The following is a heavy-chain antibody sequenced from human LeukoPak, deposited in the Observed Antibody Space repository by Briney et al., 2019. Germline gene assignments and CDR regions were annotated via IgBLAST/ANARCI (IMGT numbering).Heavy chain of an antibody. J-gene: IGHJ4*02. CDR3: ARDSVIVGFDL. CDR2: IYASGST. Sequence: GGSLRLSCAASGFTVNINYMSWVRHAPGKGLEWVSVIYASGSTYYADSVKGRFTISRDNSRNTLYLHMNRLSDEDTPVYYCARDSVIVGFDLWGQGTLVTVSS. CDR1: GFTVNINY. D-gene: IGHD2-21*01. V-gene: IGHV3-53*01.